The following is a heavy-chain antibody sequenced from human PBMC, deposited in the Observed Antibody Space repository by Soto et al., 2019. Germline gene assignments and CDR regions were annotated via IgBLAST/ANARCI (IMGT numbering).Heavy chain of an antibody. Sequence: QVQLVESGGGVVQPGRSLRLSCAASGFTFSNYGMHWVRQAPGKGLEWVAVIWYDGSNKYYADSVKGRFTISRDNSKNTLYLQMNGLRVEDTAVYYCARVYSTWYSDYWGQGTLVTVSS. J-gene: IGHJ4*02. CDR1: GFTFSNYG. V-gene: IGHV3-33*01. CDR2: IWYDGSNK. D-gene: IGHD6-13*01. CDR3: ARVYSTWYSDY.